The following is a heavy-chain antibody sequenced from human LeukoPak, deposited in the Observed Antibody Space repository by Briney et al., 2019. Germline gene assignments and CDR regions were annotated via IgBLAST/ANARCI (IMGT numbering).Heavy chain of an antibody. CDR2: IWYDGSNK. Sequence: GRSLRLSCAASGFTFSSYGMHWVRQAPGKGLEWVAVIWYDGSNKYYADSVKGGFTISRDNSKNTLYLQMNSLRAEDTAVYYCARDGVAVAGRFDYWGQGTLVTVSS. D-gene: IGHD6-19*01. CDR1: GFTFSSYG. CDR3: ARDGVAVAGRFDY. J-gene: IGHJ4*02. V-gene: IGHV3-33*01.